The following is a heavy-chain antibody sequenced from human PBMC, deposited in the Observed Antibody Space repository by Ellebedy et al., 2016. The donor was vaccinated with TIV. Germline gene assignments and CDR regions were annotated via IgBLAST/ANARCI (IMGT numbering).Heavy chain of an antibody. V-gene: IGHV3-48*04. CDR3: TRDMAGSYYY. Sequence: GESLKISXAASRFSFSSYAMSWVRQAPGKGLEWVSYISSSETTIYYADSVKGRFTISRDNAKNSLYLQMNSLRGEDTAVYYCTRDMAGSYYYWGQGTLVTVSS. D-gene: IGHD1-26*01. J-gene: IGHJ4*02. CDR1: RFSFSSYA. CDR2: ISSSETTI.